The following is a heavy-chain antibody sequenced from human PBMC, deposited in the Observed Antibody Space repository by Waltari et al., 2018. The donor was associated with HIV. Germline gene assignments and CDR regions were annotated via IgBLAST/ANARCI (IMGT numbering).Heavy chain of an antibody. CDR3: ARVHQYGKVVPAGQDAFDI. J-gene: IGHJ3*02. CDR1: GGTFSSYA. V-gene: IGHV1-69*12. CDR2: ISPIIGKA. Sequence: QVQLVQSGAEVKKPGSSVKVSCKASGGTFSSYAISWVRQAPGQGLEWMGGISPIIGKANNTQEFHGRVTITADESTSTAYMELSSLRSEDTAVYYCARVHQYGKVVPAGQDAFDIWGQGTMVTVSS. D-gene: IGHD2-2*01.